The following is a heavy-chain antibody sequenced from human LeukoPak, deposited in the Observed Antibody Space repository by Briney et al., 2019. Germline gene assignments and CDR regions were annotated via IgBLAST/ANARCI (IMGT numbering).Heavy chain of an antibody. CDR1: GFTVTTSA. D-gene: IGHD2-2*02. V-gene: IGHV1-58*01. J-gene: IGHJ4*02. CDR3: AAVGADIPVDF. CDR2: VVVGSGDT. Sequence: SVKVSCKASGFTVTTSAVQWVRQARGQRPEWIGWVVVGSGDTNFAQKFKERVTITCDMSTTTVYLDLSSLTSEDTAVHYCAAVGADIPVDFWGQGTLVTVSS.